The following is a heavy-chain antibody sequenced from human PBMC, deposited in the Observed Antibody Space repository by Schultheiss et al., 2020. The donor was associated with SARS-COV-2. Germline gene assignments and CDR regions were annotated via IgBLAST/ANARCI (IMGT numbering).Heavy chain of an antibody. CDR3: ARDLDPYYDFWSGYYPS. V-gene: IGHV3-7*01. D-gene: IGHD3-3*01. Sequence: GGSLRLSCAASGFTFSSYWMSWVRQAPGKGLEWVANIKQDGSEKYYVDSVKGRFTISRDNAKNTLYLQMNSLRAEDTAVYYCARDLDPYYDFWSGYYPSWGQGTLVTVSS. J-gene: IGHJ5*02. CDR2: IKQDGSEK. CDR1: GFTFSSYW.